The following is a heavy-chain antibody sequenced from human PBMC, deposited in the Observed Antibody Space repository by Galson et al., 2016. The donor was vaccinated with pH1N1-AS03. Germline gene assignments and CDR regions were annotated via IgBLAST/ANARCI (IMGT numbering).Heavy chain of an antibody. Sequence: SLRLSCAASGFTFNRSWMNWVRQAPGKGLEWVANIKQDGSEKYYVDSVKGRFTISRDNAKNSLYLQMNSLRAEDTAVYYCFEINNGGGQGTLGTVSS. D-gene: IGHD2-8*01. J-gene: IGHJ4*02. CDR1: GFTFNRSW. CDR2: IKQDGSEK. V-gene: IGHV3-7*01. CDR3: FEINNG.